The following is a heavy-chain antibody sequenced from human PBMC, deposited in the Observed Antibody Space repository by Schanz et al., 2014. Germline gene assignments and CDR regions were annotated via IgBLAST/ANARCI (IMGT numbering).Heavy chain of an antibody. CDR1: GYTFTSDS. Sequence: QVQVEQSGPEVKKPGASVTVSCQASGYTFTSDSMHWVRQAPGQGLEWMGWITAYNGDTNYALKLQGRVTMTTDTSTGTAYMELRSLRSDDTALYYCTRGGYSYALSAFDIWGQGTMVTVSS. CDR3: TRGGYSYALSAFDI. V-gene: IGHV1-18*04. J-gene: IGHJ3*02. CDR2: ITAYNGDT. D-gene: IGHD5-18*01.